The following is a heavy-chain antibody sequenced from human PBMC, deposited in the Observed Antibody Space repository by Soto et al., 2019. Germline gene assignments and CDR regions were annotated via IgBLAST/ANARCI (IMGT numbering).Heavy chain of an antibody. CDR3: ARDQNGSGNYYTRYFDY. J-gene: IGHJ4*02. V-gene: IGHV4-4*02. Sequence: QVQLQESGPGLVKPSGTLSLTCAVSGGSINSRYWWSWVRQSPGKGLEWVGEIYHSGSTNYNPSLKSRVTISVDKSKNQFALNLSSVTAAYTAVYYCARDQNGSGNYYTRYFDYWGQGTLVTVSS. D-gene: IGHD3-10*01. CDR2: IYHSGST. CDR1: GGSINSRYW.